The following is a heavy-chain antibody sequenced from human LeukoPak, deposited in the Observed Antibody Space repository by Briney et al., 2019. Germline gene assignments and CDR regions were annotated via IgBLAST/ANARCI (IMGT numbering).Heavy chain of an antibody. J-gene: IGHJ3*02. D-gene: IGHD3-22*01. CDR1: GGSFSGYY. Sequence: PSETLSLTCAVYGGSFSGYYWSWIRQPPGKGLEWIGETNHSGSTNYNPSLKSRVTISVDTSKNQFSLKLSSVTAADTAVYYCARWYYYDSSGYYYGAFDIWGQGTMVTVSS. V-gene: IGHV4-34*01. CDR2: TNHSGST. CDR3: ARWYYYDSSGYYYGAFDI.